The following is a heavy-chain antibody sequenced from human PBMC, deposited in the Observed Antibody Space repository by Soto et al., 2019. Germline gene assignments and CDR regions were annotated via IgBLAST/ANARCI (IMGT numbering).Heavy chain of an antibody. Sequence: SHTLSLTCAISGGSVSSNTAAWNLIRSSPSRGLEWLGRTYYRSNWRHDYAVSVKSRITVNPDTSKNHFSLQLNSVTPDDTAVYYCARGVAGTGFDLWGQGTLVTVS. D-gene: IGHD6-19*01. CDR1: GGSVSSNTAA. CDR3: ARGVAGTGFDL. CDR2: TYYRSNWRH. V-gene: IGHV6-1*01. J-gene: IGHJ4*02.